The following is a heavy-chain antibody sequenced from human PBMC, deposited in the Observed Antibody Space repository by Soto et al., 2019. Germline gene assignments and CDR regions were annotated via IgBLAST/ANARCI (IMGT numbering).Heavy chain of an antibody. V-gene: IGHV3-33*01. CDR2: IWYDGSNK. Sequence: PGGSLRLSCAASGFTFSSYGMHWVRQAPGKGLEWVAVIWYDGSNKYYADSVKGRFTISRDNSKNTLYLQMNSLRAEDTAVYYCASESGYYRYFDYWGQGTLVTSPQ. CDR3: ASESGYYRYFDY. J-gene: IGHJ4*02. D-gene: IGHD3-3*01. CDR1: GFTFSSYG.